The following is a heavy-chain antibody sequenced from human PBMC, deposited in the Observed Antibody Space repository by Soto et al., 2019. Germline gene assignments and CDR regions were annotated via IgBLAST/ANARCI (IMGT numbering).Heavy chain of an antibody. CDR1: GFTFSDHY. Sequence: GGSLRLSCAASGFTFSDHYMDWVRQAPGKGLEWVGRTRNKANSYTTEYAASVKGRFTISRDDSKNSLYLQMNSLKTEDTAVYYCARALAAAGIDYWGQGTLVTVSS. CDR3: ARALAAAGIDY. J-gene: IGHJ4*02. CDR2: TRNKANSYTT. V-gene: IGHV3-72*01. D-gene: IGHD6-13*01.